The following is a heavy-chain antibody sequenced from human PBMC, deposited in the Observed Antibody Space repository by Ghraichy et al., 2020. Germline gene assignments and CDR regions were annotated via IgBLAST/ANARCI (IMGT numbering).Heavy chain of an antibody. CDR2: IYNSGST. J-gene: IGHJ4*02. CDR1: GASIGSSSYY. V-gene: IGHV4-39*07. D-gene: IGHD2/OR15-2a*01. Sequence: SETLSLTCTVSGASIGSSSYYWGWIRQPPGEGLAWIGSIYNSGSTYYNPSLKSRVTVSVDTSKNQFSLKLTSVTAADTAVYYCARLRRFQAREALYYFDFWGQGTLVTVSS. CDR3: ARLRRFQAREALYYFDF.